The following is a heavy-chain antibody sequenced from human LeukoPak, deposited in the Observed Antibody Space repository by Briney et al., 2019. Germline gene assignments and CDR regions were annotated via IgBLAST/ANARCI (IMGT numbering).Heavy chain of an antibody. D-gene: IGHD5-12*01. CDR3: TTSGYIVATTLQPDY. J-gene: IGHJ4*02. CDR2: IRSAAYDGTA. Sequence: GGSLRLSCTGSGFSFRDNAMGWFRQAPGKGLEWVGFIRSAAYDGTAVYAASVTGRFIVSRDDSKNVADLQMDSLKTEDTAVYYCTTSGYIVATTLQPDYWGQGTLVTVSS. V-gene: IGHV3-49*03. CDR1: GFSFRDNA.